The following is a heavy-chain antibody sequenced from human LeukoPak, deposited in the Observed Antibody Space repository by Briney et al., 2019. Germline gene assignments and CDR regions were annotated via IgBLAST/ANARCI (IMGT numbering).Heavy chain of an antibody. CDR2: INPNSGGT. CDR1: GYTFTCYC. Sequence: ASVKVSCKASGYTFTCYCMHWVRQAPGQGLEWMGWINPNSGGTNYAQKFQGRVTMTRDTSISTAYMELSRLRSDDTAVYYCARDVYNWNPGLTFDIWGQGTMVTVSS. CDR3: ARDVYNWNPGLTFDI. V-gene: IGHV1-2*02. D-gene: IGHD1-20*01. J-gene: IGHJ3*02.